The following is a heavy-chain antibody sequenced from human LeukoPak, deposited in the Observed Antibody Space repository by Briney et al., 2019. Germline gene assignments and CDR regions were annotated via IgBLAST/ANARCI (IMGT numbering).Heavy chain of an antibody. CDR1: GTIFRNYW. D-gene: IGHD4-23*01. J-gene: IGHJ4*02. Sequence: GGSLRLSCAASGTIFRNYWMHWVRQVPGKGLVWVSRINSDGSSTNYADSVKGRFTISRGNAKNTLYLQMNSLRAEDTAVYYCARGYGDNSVLVDYWGQGTLVSVSS. CDR2: INSDGSST. CDR3: ARGYGDNSVLVDY. V-gene: IGHV3-74*01.